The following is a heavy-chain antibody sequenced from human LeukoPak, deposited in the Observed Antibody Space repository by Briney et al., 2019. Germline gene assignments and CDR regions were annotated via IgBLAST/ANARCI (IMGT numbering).Heavy chain of an antibody. J-gene: IGHJ5*02. Sequence: GGSLRLSCAASGFTFDDYAMHWVRQAPGKGLEWVSGISWNSGSIGYADSVKGRFTISRDNAKNSLYLRMNSLRAEDTALYYCAKDILDYDFWSGFGTWGQGTLVTVSS. CDR1: GFTFDDYA. CDR3: AKDILDYDFWSGFGT. V-gene: IGHV3-9*01. CDR2: ISWNSGSI. D-gene: IGHD3-3*01.